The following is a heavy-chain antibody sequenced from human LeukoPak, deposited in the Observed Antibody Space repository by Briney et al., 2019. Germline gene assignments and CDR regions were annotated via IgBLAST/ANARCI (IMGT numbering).Heavy chain of an antibody. D-gene: IGHD3-3*01. CDR3: AKDKTLRVSTILVALDY. J-gene: IGHJ4*02. CDR2: VSYDGSAK. V-gene: IGHV3-30*18. CDR1: GLSFSSYG. Sequence: GGSLRLSCAASGLSFSSYGMHWVRQAPGKGLEWVALVSYDGSAKFYADSVKGRFTISRDNPNNTLYLQMNSLRPDDTAVYYCAKDKTLRVSTILVALDYWGQGTLVTVSS.